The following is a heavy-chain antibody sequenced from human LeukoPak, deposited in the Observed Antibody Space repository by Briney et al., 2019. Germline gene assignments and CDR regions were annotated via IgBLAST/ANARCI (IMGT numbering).Heavy chain of an antibody. Sequence: SETLSLTCAVYGGSFSGYYWSWIRQTPGKGLEWIWEINHSGSTNYNPSLKSRVTISVDTSKNQFSLKLSSVTAADTAVYYCARGPGSGSYYGYWGQGTLVTVSS. CDR2: INHSGST. V-gene: IGHV4-34*01. D-gene: IGHD3-10*01. J-gene: IGHJ4*02. CDR1: GGSFSGYY. CDR3: ARGPGSGSYYGY.